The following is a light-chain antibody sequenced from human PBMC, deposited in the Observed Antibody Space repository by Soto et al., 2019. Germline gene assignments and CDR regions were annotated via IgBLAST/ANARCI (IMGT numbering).Light chain of an antibody. CDR3: IQHNSYPWT. J-gene: IGKJ1*01. CDR1: QSISSW. Sequence: GDRVTITCRASQSISSWLAWYQQKPGKAPKLLIYDAYSLESGVPSRFSGSGSGTEFTLTISSLQPEDFATYYCIQHNSYPWTFGQGTKVDIK. V-gene: IGKV1-5*01. CDR2: DAY.